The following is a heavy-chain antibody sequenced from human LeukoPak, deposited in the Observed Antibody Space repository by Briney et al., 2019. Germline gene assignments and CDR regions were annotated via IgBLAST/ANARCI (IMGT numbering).Heavy chain of an antibody. J-gene: IGHJ6*02. CDR1: GYTFTSYY. CDR3: ARDVPSLYGMDV. V-gene: IGHV1-46*01. Sequence: ASVKVSCKASGYTFTSYYMHWVRQAPGQGLEWMGIINPSGGSTSYAQKFQGRVTMTRDTSTSTVYMELSSLRSEDTAVYCCARDVPSLYGMDVWGQGTTVTVSS. CDR2: INPSGGST.